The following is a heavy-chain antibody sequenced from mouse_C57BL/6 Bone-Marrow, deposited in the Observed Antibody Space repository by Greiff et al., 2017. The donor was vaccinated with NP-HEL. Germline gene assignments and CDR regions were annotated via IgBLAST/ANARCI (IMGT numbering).Heavy chain of an antibody. CDR1: GYTFTSYG. J-gene: IGHJ4*01. CDR3: ARGDYYGSSHYYAMDY. D-gene: IGHD1-1*01. Sequence: VQLQQSGAELARPGASVKLSCKASGYTFTSYGISWVKQRTGQGLEWIGEIYPRSGNTYYNEKFKGKATLTADKPSSTAYMELRSLTSEDSAVYVCARGDYYGSSHYYAMDYWGQGTSVTVSS. V-gene: IGHV1-81*01. CDR2: IYPRSGNT.